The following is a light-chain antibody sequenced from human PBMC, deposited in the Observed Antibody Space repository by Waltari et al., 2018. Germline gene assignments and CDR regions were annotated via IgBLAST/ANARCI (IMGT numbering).Light chain of an antibody. CDR3: QQYGSSVMYT. J-gene: IGKJ2*01. V-gene: IGKV3-20*01. Sequence: VLTQSPGTLSLSPGERATLSCRASQSITKKYFAWYPQKPGHAPSLLISGASSRAAGVPDRFSGRGSGTDFTLTISRLEPEDFAVYYCQQYGSSVMYTFGQGTKLEIK. CDR1: QSITKKY. CDR2: GAS.